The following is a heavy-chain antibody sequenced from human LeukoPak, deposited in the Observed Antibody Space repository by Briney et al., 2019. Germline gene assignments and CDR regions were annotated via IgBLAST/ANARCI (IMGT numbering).Heavy chain of an antibody. CDR3: ARELWFWGPREPFEI. Sequence: ASVKVSCKASGYTFTGYYMHWVRQAPGQGLEWMGWINPNSGGTNYAQKFQGRVTMTRDTSISTAYMELSRLRSDDTAVYYCARELWFWGPREPFEIWGQGTMVTVSS. CDR1: GYTFTGYY. CDR2: INPNSGGT. D-gene: IGHD3-10*01. V-gene: IGHV1-2*02. J-gene: IGHJ3*02.